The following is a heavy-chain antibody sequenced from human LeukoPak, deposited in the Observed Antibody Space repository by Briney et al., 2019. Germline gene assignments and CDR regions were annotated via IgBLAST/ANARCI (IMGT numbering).Heavy chain of an antibody. CDR2: ISDSGGRT. Sequence: GGSLRLSCAASGFTFSNYAMRWVRQAPGKGLEWVSVISDSGGRTYYADSVKGRFTISRDNSKNTLYLHMNSLRAEDTAIYYCAKHGEAYGDSKTDYWGQGTVVTVSS. D-gene: IGHD4-17*01. CDR3: AKHGEAYGDSKTDY. V-gene: IGHV3-23*01. J-gene: IGHJ4*02. CDR1: GFTFSNYA.